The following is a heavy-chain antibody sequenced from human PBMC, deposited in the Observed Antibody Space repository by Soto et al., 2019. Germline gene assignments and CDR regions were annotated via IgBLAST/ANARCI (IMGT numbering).Heavy chain of an antibody. CDR2: IIPILGIA. Sequence: QVQLVQSGAEVKKPGSSVKVSCKASGGTFSSYTISWVRQAPGQGLEWMGRIIPILGIANYAQKFQGRVTTTADKSARTAYRELSSLSSEATPLYSWARPLNVYSRPSTHDYYRGDGWGKGTTVTFSS. V-gene: IGHV1-69*02. J-gene: IGHJ6*04. CDR3: ARPLNVYSRPSTHDYYRGDG. D-gene: IGHD6-13*01. CDR1: GGTFSSYT.